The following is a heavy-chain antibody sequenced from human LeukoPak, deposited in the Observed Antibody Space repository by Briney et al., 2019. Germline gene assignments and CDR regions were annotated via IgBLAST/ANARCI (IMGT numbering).Heavy chain of an antibody. V-gene: IGHV1-2*02. J-gene: IGHJ4*02. CDR2: INPNSGGT. D-gene: IGHD1-20*01. CDR1: GYTFTGYY. CDR3: ARDDVTGTSDY. Sequence: GASVRVSCKASGYTFTGYYMHWVRQAPGQGLEWMGWINPNSGGTNYAQKFQGRVTMTRDTSISTAYMELSRLRSYDTAVYYCARDDVTGTSDYWGQGTLVTVSS.